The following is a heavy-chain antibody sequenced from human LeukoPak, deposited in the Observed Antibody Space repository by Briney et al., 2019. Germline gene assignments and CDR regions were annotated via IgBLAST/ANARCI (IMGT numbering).Heavy chain of an antibody. CDR3: ARDASLRPFDP. J-gene: IGHJ5*02. CDR1: GFTFSDYE. Sequence: PGGSLRLSCAASGFTFSDYEMNWVRQAPGKGLEWVSYISTSGSTSYYADSVRGRFTISRDNAKSSLYLQMNSLRAEDTAVYYCARDASLRPFDPWGQGTLVTVSS. V-gene: IGHV3-48*03. CDR2: ISTSGSTS.